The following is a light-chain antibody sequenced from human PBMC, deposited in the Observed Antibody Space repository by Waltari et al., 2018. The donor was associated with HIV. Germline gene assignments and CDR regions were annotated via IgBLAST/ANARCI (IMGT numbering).Light chain of an antibody. V-gene: IGLV1-47*01. CDR3: AVWDDTVDGPV. J-gene: IGLJ2*01. CDR2: KNK. Sequence: QQFPGAAPKLLIEKNKQRPSGVPDRFSGSKSGTSASLTISDPRSDDEADYFCAVWDDTVDGPVFGGGTKVTVL.